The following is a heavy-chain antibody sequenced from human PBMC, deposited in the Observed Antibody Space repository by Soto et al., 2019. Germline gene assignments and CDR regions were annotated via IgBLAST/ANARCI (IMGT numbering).Heavy chain of an antibody. D-gene: IGHD6-6*01. CDR1: GGTFSSYA. CDR3: ARGKASSSARGGLYYYYGMDV. J-gene: IGHJ6*02. CDR2: IIPIFGTA. V-gene: IGHV1-69*01. Sequence: QVQLVQSGAEVKKPGSSVKVSCKASGGTFSSYAISWVRQAPGQGLEWMGGIIPIFGTANYAQKFQGRVTITADESTSTAYMELSSLGSEDTAVYYCARGKASSSARGGLYYYYGMDVWGQGTTVTVSS.